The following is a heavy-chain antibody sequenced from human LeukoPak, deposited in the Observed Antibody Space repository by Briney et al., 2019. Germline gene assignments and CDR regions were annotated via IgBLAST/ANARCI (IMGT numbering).Heavy chain of an antibody. Sequence: SETLSLTCTVSGGSISSYYWSWIRQPLGKGLEWLGYIYYSGSTNYNPSLKSRVTISVDTSKNQFSLKLSSVTAADTAVYYCARDIGYYDSSGYFWYFDLWGRGTLVTVSS. CDR2: IYYSGST. J-gene: IGHJ2*01. D-gene: IGHD3-22*01. CDR1: GGSISSYY. CDR3: ARDIGYYDSSGYFWYFDL. V-gene: IGHV4-59*01.